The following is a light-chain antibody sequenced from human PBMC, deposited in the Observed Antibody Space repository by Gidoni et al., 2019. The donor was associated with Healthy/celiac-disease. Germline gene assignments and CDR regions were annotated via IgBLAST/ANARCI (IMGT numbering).Light chain of an antibody. CDR3: HPSAPLPLP. CDR2: DAS. J-gene: IGKJ4*01. V-gene: IGKV1-33*01. CDR1: QDISNY. Sequence: MTQSPSSLSASVGDRVTITCQASQDISNYLNWYHQKPGKAPKLLIYDASNLETGVPSMFSGSGSGTDFTFTISSLQPEDIATYYCHPSAPLPLPFGGGTKV.